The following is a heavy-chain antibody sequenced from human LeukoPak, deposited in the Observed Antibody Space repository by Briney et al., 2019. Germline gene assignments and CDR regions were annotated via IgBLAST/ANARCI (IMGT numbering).Heavy chain of an antibody. D-gene: IGHD6-19*01. CDR2: ISYDGSNK. V-gene: IGHV3-30*03. Sequence: PGRSLRLSCAASGFTFSSYGMHWVRQAPGKGLEWVAVISYDGSNKYYADSVKGRFTISRDNSKNTMYLQMSSLRAEDTAVYYCARDRTSSGWFFDFWGQGILVTVSS. CDR3: ARDRTSSGWFFDF. J-gene: IGHJ4*02. CDR1: GFTFSSYG.